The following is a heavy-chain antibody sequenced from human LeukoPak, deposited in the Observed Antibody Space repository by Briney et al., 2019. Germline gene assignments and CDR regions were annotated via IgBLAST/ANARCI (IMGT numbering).Heavy chain of an antibody. CDR3: ARTYCSGGSCYSSDY. V-gene: IGHV1-18*01. CDR2: ISPYNGNT. J-gene: IGHJ4*02. CDR1: GYTFTSYG. D-gene: IGHD2-15*01. Sequence: GASVKVSCKASGYTFTSYGISWVRQAPGQGLEWMGWISPYNGNTNYAQKPQGRVTVTTDTSTSTAYMELRSLRSDDTAVYYCARTYCSGGSCYSSDYWGQGTLVTVSS.